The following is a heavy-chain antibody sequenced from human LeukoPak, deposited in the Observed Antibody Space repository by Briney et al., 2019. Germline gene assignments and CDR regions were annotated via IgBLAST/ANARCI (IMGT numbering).Heavy chain of an antibody. Sequence: PGGSLRLSCAASGFTFSSYEMNWVRQAPGQGLEWVAYISSSGSTVYYADSVKGRFTISRDNAKNSLFLQMNSLRAEDTADYYCAREKFYDNSGYDYWGQRTLVTVSS. J-gene: IGHJ4*02. D-gene: IGHD3-22*01. CDR2: ISSSGSTV. CDR3: AREKFYDNSGYDY. V-gene: IGHV3-48*03. CDR1: GFTFSSYE.